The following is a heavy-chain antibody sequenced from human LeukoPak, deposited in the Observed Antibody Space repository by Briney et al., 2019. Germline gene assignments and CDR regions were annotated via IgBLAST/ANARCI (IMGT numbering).Heavy chain of an antibody. CDR2: IKSQIDGETT. CDR1: GFTFSNAW. V-gene: IGHV3-15*01. J-gene: IGHJ4*02. CDR3: ATRIMITFGGVIVYYYFDY. Sequence: GGSLRLSCAASGFTFSNAWMSWVRQAPGKGLEWVGRIKSQIDGETTDYAAPVKGRFTISRDDSKDTVYLQMNSLKTEDTAVYYCATRIMITFGGVIVYYYFDYWGQGTLVTVSS. D-gene: IGHD3-16*02.